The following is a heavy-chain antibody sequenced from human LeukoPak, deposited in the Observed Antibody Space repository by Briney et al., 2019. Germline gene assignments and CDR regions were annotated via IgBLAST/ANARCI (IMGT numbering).Heavy chain of an antibody. Sequence: GGSLRLSCAASGFIFSDYPMHWVRQAPGKGLEWVAVISYDGSNKYYADSVKGRFTISRDNSKKTLYLQMNSLRADDTAMYYCARDNSVRDEAWWFNPWGQGTLVTVSS. CDR1: GFIFSDYP. CDR2: ISYDGSNK. CDR3: ARDNSVRDEAWWFNP. D-gene: IGHD5-24*01. J-gene: IGHJ5*02. V-gene: IGHV3-30*04.